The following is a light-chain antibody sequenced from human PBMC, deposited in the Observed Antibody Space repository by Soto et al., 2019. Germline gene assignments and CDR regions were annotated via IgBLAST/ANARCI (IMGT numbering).Light chain of an antibody. CDR1: SSDVGGYNY. Sequence: QSAPTQPPSASGSPGQSATISCTGTSSDVGGYNYVSWYQQYPGKAPKLMIYEVSKRPSGVPDRFSGSKSSNTASLTVSGLQAEDEADSYCSSYAGSSTWVFGGGTKLT. CDR2: EVS. V-gene: IGLV2-8*01. J-gene: IGLJ3*02. CDR3: SSYAGSSTWV.